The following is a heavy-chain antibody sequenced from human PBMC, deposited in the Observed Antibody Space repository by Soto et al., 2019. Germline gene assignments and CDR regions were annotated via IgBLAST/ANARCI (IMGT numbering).Heavy chain of an antibody. D-gene: IGHD2-15*01. V-gene: IGHV1-69*01. J-gene: IGHJ4*02. CDR3: ARQTQDMTTHTHTVVLDY. CDR2: IIPIFGTA. Sequence: QVHLVQSGAEVKRPGSSVKVSCKASGGSFYNFAINWVRQAPGQGLEWMGGIIPIFGTANYAQKFQGRVTIIADESTGTAYLEVRSLRSEDTAVYCCARQTQDMTTHTHTVVLDYWGQATLVTVSS. CDR1: GGSFYNFA.